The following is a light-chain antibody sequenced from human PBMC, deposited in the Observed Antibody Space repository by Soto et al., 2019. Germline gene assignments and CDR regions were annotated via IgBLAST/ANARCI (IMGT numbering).Light chain of an antibody. V-gene: IGKV1-9*01. CDR3: QQLTGDPRGFT. CDR1: QGISGY. J-gene: IGKJ3*01. CDR2: GAT. Sequence: DIQLTQSPSFLSASVGDRVTITCRASQGISGYLAWYQQKPGKAPKLLIYGATTLRSGVPSRFSGTGSGTEFTLTISSLQPEDFATYYCQQLTGDPRGFTFGPGTKVDIK.